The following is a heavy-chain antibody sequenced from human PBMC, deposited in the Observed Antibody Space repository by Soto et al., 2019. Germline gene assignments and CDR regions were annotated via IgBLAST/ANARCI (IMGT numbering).Heavy chain of an antibody. J-gene: IGHJ3*02. V-gene: IGHV4-34*01. CDR1: GGSFSGYY. CDR3: ARNNTELIRKRGEYAFDI. D-gene: IGHD1-20*01. Sequence: SETLSLTCAVYGGSFSGYYWSWIRQPPGKGLEWIGEINHSGSTDYNPSLKSRVTISVDTSKNQFSLKLSSVTAADTAVYYCARNNTELIRKRGEYAFDIWGQGTMVTVSS. CDR2: INHSGST.